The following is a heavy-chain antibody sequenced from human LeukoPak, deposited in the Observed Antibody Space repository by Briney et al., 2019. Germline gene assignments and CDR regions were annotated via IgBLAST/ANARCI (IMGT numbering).Heavy chain of an antibody. Sequence: SETLSLTCTVSGDSIGSSSYYWGWIRQPPGKGLEWIGYIYHSGSTYYNPSLKSRVTISVDRSKNQFSLKLSSVTAADTAVYYCARDREGMFQDWGQGTLVTVSS. CDR2: IYHSGST. CDR1: GDSIGSSSYY. D-gene: IGHD6-13*01. V-gene: IGHV4-39*07. CDR3: ARDREGMFQD. J-gene: IGHJ1*01.